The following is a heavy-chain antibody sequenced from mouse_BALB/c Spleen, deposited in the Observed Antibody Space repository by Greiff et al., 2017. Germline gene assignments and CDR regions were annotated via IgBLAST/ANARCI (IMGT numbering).Heavy chain of an antibody. CDR1: GYAFTNYL. J-gene: IGHJ1*01. D-gene: IGHD4-1*01. V-gene: IGHV1-54*01. CDR2: INPGSGGT. CDR3: ARSGTGRWYFDV. Sequence: QVQLQQSGAELVRPGTSVKVSCKASGYAFTNYLIEWVKQRPGQGLEWIGVINPGSGGTNYNQKFKGKATLTVDKSSSTAYMQLSSLTSEDSAVYYCARSGTGRWYFDVWGAGTTVTVSS.